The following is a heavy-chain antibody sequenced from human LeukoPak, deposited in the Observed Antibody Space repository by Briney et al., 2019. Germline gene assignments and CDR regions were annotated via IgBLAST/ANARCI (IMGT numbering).Heavy chain of an antibody. CDR3: ARSKSSSGYAWVYYFDY. CDR2: IRYDGSNK. V-gene: IGHV3-30*02. CDR1: GFTFSSYG. D-gene: IGHD3-22*01. J-gene: IGHJ4*02. Sequence: GSLRLSCAASGFTFSSYGMHWVRQAPGKGLEWVAFIRYDGSNKYYADSVKGRFTISRDNAKNSLYLQMNSLRAEDTAVYYCARSKSSSGYAWVYYFDYWGQGTLVTV.